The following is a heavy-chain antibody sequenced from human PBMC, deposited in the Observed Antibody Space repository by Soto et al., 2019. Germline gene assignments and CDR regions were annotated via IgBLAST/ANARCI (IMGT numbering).Heavy chain of an antibody. Sequence: EGCLRLSCAASGFSFRGWFMSWIRQATGQGLEWISYISKDSGRATRYADSVKGRFTISSGNAKNSLFLQMNNLTVEATAVYDCANEDWANHYAWGQGAVVPVS. CDR2: ISKDSGRAT. CDR1: GFSFRGWF. D-gene: IGHD3-9*01. V-gene: IGHV3-11*01. J-gene: IGHJ5*02. CDR3: ANEDWANHYA.